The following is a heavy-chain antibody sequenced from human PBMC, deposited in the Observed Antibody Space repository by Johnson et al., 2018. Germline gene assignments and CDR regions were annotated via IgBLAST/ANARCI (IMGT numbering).Heavy chain of an antibody. D-gene: IGHD2/OR15-2a*01. CDR1: GGTFSSHA. Sequence: QVQLVESGAEVKKPGSSXKVSCKASGGTFSSHAIGWVRQAPGQGLEWMGGIIPLFGISNYAQKFQGRVTIRANESTTTANMELRSLRVDDTAVYYCARDFSSKRDRDVWGQGTTVTVSS. J-gene: IGHJ6*02. CDR2: IIPLFGIS. V-gene: IGHV1-69*01. CDR3: ARDFSSKRDRDV.